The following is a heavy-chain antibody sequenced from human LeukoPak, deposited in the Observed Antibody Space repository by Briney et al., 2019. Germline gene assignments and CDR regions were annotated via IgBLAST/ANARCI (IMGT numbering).Heavy chain of an antibody. V-gene: IGHV3-43*02. CDR3: AKGGAHWYFDL. CDR1: GFTFDDYA. Sequence: EGSLRLSCAASGFTFDDYAMHWVRQAPGKGLEWVSLISGDASYTYYADSVKGRFTISRDNSKNSLYLQMNSLRTEDTALYYCAKGGAHWYFDLWGRGTLVTVSS. J-gene: IGHJ2*01. CDR2: ISGDASYT. D-gene: IGHD4/OR15-4a*01.